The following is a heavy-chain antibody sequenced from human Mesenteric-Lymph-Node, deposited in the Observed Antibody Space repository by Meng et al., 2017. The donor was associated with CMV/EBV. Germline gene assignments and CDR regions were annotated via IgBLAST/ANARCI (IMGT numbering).Heavy chain of an antibody. CDR3: ARDQSRGYSYGYAFDI. D-gene: IGHD5-18*01. J-gene: IGHJ3*02. CDR2: VYHTGTT. Sequence: GSLRLSCTVSGYSISSGYYWGWIRQPPGKGLEWIGSVYHTGTTYYNPSLKSRVTISVDTSKNQFSLKVNSVTATDTAVYYCARDQSRGYSYGYAFDIWGQGTMVTVSS. CDR1: GYSISSGYY. V-gene: IGHV4-38-2*02.